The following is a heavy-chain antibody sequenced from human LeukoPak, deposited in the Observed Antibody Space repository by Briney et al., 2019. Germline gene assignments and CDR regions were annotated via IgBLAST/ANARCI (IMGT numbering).Heavy chain of an antibody. D-gene: IGHD3-3*01. CDR3: AREVTIFGVVNWFDP. CDR2: IYHSGST. J-gene: IGHJ5*02. Sequence: TSQTLSLTCAVSGGSISSGGYSWSWIRQPPGKGLEWIGYIYHSGSTYYNPFLKSRVTISVDRSKNQFSLKLSSVTAADTAVYYCAREVTIFGVVNWFDPWGQGTLVTASS. V-gene: IGHV4-30-2*01. CDR1: GGSISSGGYS.